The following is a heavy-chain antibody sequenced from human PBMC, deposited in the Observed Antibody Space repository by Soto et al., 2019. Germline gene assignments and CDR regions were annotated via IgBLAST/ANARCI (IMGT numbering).Heavy chain of an antibody. CDR1: XXXLTSPGMC. CDR3: ARSIRGPRRFNGMDV. V-gene: IGHV2-70*13. J-gene: IGHJ6*02. Sequence: SXPTLVNPTEXLTLTCTFXXXXLTSPGMCVSWIRQSPGKALEWLALIERDDDDKYYSTSLKTRLTISKDTRKNQVVLTMANMEPADTATYYCARSIRGPRRFNGMDVWGQGTTVTVSS. CDR2: IERDDDDK. D-gene: IGHD1-20*01.